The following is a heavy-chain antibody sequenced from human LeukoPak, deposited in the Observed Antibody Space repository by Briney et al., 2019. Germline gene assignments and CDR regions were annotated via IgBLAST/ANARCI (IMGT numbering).Heavy chain of an antibody. Sequence: ASVKVSCKTSGYTFTAYNMHWVRQAPGQGLEWMGWFNPNTGDTTYAQKFQDRVTMTRETSITTAYMELSGLRSDDTAVYYCAPATMTFDYWGQGTLVTVSS. J-gene: IGHJ4*02. D-gene: IGHD2-21*02. CDR1: GYTFTAYN. CDR3: APATMTFDY. V-gene: IGHV1-2*02. CDR2: FNPNTGDT.